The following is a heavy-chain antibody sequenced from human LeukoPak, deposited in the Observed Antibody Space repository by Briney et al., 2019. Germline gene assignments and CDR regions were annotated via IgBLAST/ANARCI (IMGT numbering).Heavy chain of an antibody. CDR3: ARRGSTLFVPHYNWFDP. D-gene: IGHD3-9*01. Sequence: PSETLSLTCTVSGGSISSSSYYWGWIRQPPGKGLEWIGSIYYSESTYYNPSLKSRVTISVDTSKNQFSLKLSSVTAADTAVYYCARRGSTLFVPHYNWFDPWGQGTLVTVSS. V-gene: IGHV4-39*01. CDR1: GGSISSSSYY. CDR2: IYYSEST. J-gene: IGHJ5*02.